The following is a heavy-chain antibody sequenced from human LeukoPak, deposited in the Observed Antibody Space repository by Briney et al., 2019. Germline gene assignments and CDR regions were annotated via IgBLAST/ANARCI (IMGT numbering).Heavy chain of an antibody. J-gene: IGHJ3*02. CDR3: ARDHSSGWPLGAFDI. V-gene: IGHV3-30*04. CDR2: LSYDGSNK. CDR1: GFTFSTYA. D-gene: IGHD6-19*01. Sequence: GGSLRLSCAASGFTFSTYAIHWVRQAPGKGLEWVAVLSYDGSNKYYADSVKGRFTISRDNSKNTLYLQMNSLRAEDTAVYYCARDHSSGWPLGAFDIWGQGTMVTVSS.